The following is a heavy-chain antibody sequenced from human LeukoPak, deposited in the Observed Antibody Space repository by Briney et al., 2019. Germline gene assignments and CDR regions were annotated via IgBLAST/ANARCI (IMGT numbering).Heavy chain of an antibody. CDR1: GGTFSSYA. J-gene: IGHJ6*02. V-gene: IGHV1-69*04. CDR3: ASRRPDYYYGMDV. CDR2: IIPILGIA. Sequence: VASVKVSCKASGGTFSSYAISWVRQAPGQGLEWMGRIIPILGIANYAQKFQGRVTITADKSTSTAYMELSSLRSEDTAVYYCASRRPDYYYGMDVWGQGTTVTVSS. D-gene: IGHD1-14*01.